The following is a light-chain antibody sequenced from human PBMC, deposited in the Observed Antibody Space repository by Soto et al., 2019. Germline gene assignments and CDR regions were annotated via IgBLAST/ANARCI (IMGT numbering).Light chain of an antibody. J-gene: IGKJ4*01. CDR3: QQRSNWPLT. V-gene: IGKV3D-20*02. Sequence: EFVLTQSPGTLSLSPGERATLSWRASQTVRNNYLAWYQQKPGQAPRLLIYDASSRATGIPARFSGSGSGTDFTLTISSLEPEDFAVYYCQQRSNWPLTFGGGTKVDIK. CDR1: QTVRNNY. CDR2: DAS.